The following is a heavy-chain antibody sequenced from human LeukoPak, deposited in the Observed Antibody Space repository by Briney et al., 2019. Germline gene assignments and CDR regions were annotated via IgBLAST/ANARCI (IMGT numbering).Heavy chain of an antibody. CDR2: INPDSGGT. Sequence: ASVKVSCKASGYTFTGYYMHWVRQAPGQGLEWMGWINPDSGGTNNAQKFRGRVTMTRDTSISTAYMELSRLRSDDTAVYYCARTFYDTLDSDAFDFWGQGTMVIVSP. CDR1: GYTFTGYY. V-gene: IGHV1-2*02. J-gene: IGHJ3*01. D-gene: IGHD2/OR15-2a*01. CDR3: ARTFYDTLDSDAFDF.